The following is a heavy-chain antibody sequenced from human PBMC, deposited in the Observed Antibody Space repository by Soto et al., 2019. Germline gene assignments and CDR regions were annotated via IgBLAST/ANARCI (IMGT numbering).Heavy chain of an antibody. V-gene: IGHV3-7*01. CDR2: IKQDGSEK. CDR3: ARDYYYYGLDV. CDR1: GFTFSCCY. Sequence: GGSLRLSCAASGFTFSCCYMSWVRQAPGKGLEWVANIKQDGSEKYYVDSVKGRFTISRDNAKNSLYLQTNSLGAEDTAVYYCARDYYYYGLDVWGQGTTVTVSS. J-gene: IGHJ6*02.